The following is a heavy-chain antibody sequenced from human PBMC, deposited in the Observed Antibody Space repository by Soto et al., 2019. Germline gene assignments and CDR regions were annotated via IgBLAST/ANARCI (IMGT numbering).Heavy chain of an antibody. V-gene: IGHV3-73*01. J-gene: IGHJ6*02. CDR1: GFTFSGSA. D-gene: IGHD3-10*01. Sequence: PGGSLRLSCAASGFTFSGSAVHWVRQASGKGLEWVGRSKDKVSNYATAYSASVQGRFTISRDDSKNTAFLQMNSLKIEDTAVYYCARGVWFGPNYGVDVWGQGTTVTVSS. CDR2: SKDKVSNYAT. CDR3: ARGVWFGPNYGVDV.